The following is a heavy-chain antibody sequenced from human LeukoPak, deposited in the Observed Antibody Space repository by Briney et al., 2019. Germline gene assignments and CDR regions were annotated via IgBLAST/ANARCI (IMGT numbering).Heavy chain of an antibody. J-gene: IGHJ4*02. CDR1: GFTFSSYA. D-gene: IGHD2-15*01. V-gene: IGHV3-23*01. CDR3: AKDENIVVVVAANPFDY. CDR2: ISGSGGST. Sequence: GGSLRLSCAASGFTFSSYAMSWVRQAPGKGLEWVSAISGSGGSTYYADSVKGRFTISRDNSKNTLYLQMNSLRAEDTAVYYCAKDENIVVVVAANPFDYWGQGTLVTVSS.